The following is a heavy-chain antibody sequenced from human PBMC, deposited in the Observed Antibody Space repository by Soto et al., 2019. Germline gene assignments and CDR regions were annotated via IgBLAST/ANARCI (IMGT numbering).Heavy chain of an antibody. CDR2: IDYRGGT. Sequence: QPQLQGSGPGLVKPSETLSLTCTVSGVSLSNANYYWGWIRQAPGTGLEWIGSIDYRGGTYYNPSLKSRVTISAETSKNQFSLRLSSVTAADTAVYFCMRRNGWDSFDYWGQGTLVTVSS. V-gene: IGHV4-39*01. D-gene: IGHD1-26*01. CDR3: MRRNGWDSFDY. CDR1: GVSLSNANYY. J-gene: IGHJ4*02.